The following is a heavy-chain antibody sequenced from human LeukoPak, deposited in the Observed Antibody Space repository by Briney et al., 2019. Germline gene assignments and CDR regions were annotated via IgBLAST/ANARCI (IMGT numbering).Heavy chain of an antibody. V-gene: IGHV1-2*02. CDR3: ARAEFCAPNCYYYFYY. J-gene: IGHJ4*02. CDR2: ITPNSGGT. Sequence: ASVNVSFKTSGYTFAAYYIHWVRQAPGQGREWMGWITPNSGGTNYAQKFQGRVTMTRDTSISTAYMELSILRSDDTAVYYCARAEFCAPNCYYYFYYWGQGTLVTVSS. CDR1: GYTFAAYY. D-gene: IGHD2-21*02.